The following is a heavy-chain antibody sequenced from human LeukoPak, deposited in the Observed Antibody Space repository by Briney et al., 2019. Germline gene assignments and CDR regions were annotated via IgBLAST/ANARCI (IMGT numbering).Heavy chain of an antibody. J-gene: IGHJ3*02. Sequence: GASVKVSCKASGGTFSSYAISWVRQAPGQGLEWMGGIIPIFGTANYAQKFQGRVTITRNTSISTAYMELSSLRSEDTAVYYCARGTITMRILDAFDIWGQGTMVTVSS. CDR1: GGTFSSYA. D-gene: IGHD3-22*01. CDR3: ARGTITMRILDAFDI. CDR2: IIPIFGTA. V-gene: IGHV1-69*05.